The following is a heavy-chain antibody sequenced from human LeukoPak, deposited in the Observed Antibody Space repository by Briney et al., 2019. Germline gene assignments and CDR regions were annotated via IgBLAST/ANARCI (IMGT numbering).Heavy chain of an antibody. CDR3: ARGRGANQPIDY. V-gene: IGHV6-1*01. D-gene: IGHD4/OR15-4a*01. J-gene: IGHJ4*02. CDR2: TYYRSKWYN. Sequence: SQTLSLTCAISGDSVSSNTAAWNWIRQSPSRGLEWLGRTYYRSKWYNDYAVSVKSRININPDTSKNQFSLQLNSVTPEDTAMYYCARGRGANQPIDYWGQGTLVTVSS. CDR1: GDSVSSNTAA.